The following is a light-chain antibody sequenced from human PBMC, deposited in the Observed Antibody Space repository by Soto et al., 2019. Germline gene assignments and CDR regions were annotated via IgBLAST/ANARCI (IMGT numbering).Light chain of an antibody. Sequence: SVLTQAPSASGSPGQAVSISCPGTSSDVCRFNFVSWYQQHPGKAPRLLIYEVTKRPSGVPDRFSGSKSGNAASLTVSGLQAEDEADYFCSSYTGSRDFYVFGTGTKVTVL. CDR2: EVT. CDR3: SSYTGSRDFYV. J-gene: IGLJ1*01. CDR1: SSDVCRFNF. V-gene: IGLV2-8*01.